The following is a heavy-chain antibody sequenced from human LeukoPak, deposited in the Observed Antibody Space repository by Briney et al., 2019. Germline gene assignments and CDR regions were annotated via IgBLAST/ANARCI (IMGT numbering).Heavy chain of an antibody. J-gene: IGHJ4*02. CDR1: GYTFTSYA. Sequence: ASVKVSCKASGYTFTSYAMHWVRQAPGQRLEWMGWINAGNGNTKYSQKFQGRVTITRDTSASTAYMELSSLRSEDTAVYYCAREWNYYDSSYFDCWGQGTLVTVSS. V-gene: IGHV1-3*01. CDR3: AREWNYYDSSYFDC. D-gene: IGHD3-22*01. CDR2: INAGNGNT.